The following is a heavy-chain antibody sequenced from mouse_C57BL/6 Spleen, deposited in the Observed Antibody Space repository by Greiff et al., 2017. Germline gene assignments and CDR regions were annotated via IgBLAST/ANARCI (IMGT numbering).Heavy chain of an antibody. CDR3: ARPYYSNYVGNYFDY. V-gene: IGHV14-2*01. CDR2: IDPEAGET. Sequence: VQLKQSGAELVKPGASVKLSCTASGFNIKDYYMHWVKQRTEQGLEWIGRIDPEAGETKYAPKFQGKATITADTSSNTAYLQLSSLTSEDTAVYYCARPYYSNYVGNYFDYGGQGTTLTVSS. D-gene: IGHD2-5*01. J-gene: IGHJ2*01. CDR1: GFNIKDYY.